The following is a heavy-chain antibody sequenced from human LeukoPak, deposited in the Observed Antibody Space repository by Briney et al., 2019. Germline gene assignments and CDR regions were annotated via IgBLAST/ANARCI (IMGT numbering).Heavy chain of an antibody. D-gene: IGHD3-3*01. Sequence: ASVKVSCKASGYTFTGYYMHWVRQAPGQGLEWMGWINPNSGGTNYAQKFQGRVTMTRDTSISTAYMELSRLRSDDMAVYYCARVNGGILEWLFHYWGQGTLVTVSS. CDR3: ARVNGGILEWLFHY. V-gene: IGHV1-2*02. CDR2: INPNSGGT. CDR1: GYTFTGYY. J-gene: IGHJ4*02.